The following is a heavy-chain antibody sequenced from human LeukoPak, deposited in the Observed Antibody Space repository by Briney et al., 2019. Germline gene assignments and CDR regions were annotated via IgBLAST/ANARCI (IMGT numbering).Heavy chain of an antibody. D-gene: IGHD5-18*01. V-gene: IGHV5-51*01. CDR1: GYRFTNYW. Sequence: GESLKISCKGSGYRFTNYWIGWVRQMSGKGLEWMGIIYPGDSDTRYSPSFQGQVTISADKSISTAYLQWSSLKASDTAMYYCARLSVDTAMVGDYYYGMDVWGQGTTVTVSS. CDR2: IYPGDSDT. CDR3: ARLSVDTAMVGDYYYGMDV. J-gene: IGHJ6*02.